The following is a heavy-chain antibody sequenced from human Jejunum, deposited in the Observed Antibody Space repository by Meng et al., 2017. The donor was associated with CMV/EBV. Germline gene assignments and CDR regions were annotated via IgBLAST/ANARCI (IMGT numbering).Heavy chain of an antibody. V-gene: IGHV1-2*02. D-gene: IGHD1-26*01. J-gene: IGHJ5*02. Sequence: ASGYPLTAGFIVWVRQAPGRGLGWMGWINSNGGATNYAQKFQGRVTMTRDTSISTVYMDLSSLRSDDTAVYYCVTYSGSSRWFGPWGQGTLVTVSS. CDR2: INSNGGAT. CDR1: GYPLTAGF. CDR3: VTYSGSSRWFGP.